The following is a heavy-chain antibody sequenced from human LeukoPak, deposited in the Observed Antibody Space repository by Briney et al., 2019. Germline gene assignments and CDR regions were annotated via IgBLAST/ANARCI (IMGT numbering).Heavy chain of an antibody. CDR1: GYTFDEYG. J-gene: IGHJ4*02. V-gene: IGHV1-18*01. D-gene: IGHD3-10*01. CDR2: ISVQNGNT. Sequence: GASVKVSCKASGYTFDEYGINWVRQAPGQGLEWMGWISVQNGNTKYAQNVQGRVTMTTDTSTETAYMELRTLRSDDTAVYYCARAYFGLGSYFGTGDYWGQGTLVTVSS. CDR3: ARAYFGLGSYFGTGDY.